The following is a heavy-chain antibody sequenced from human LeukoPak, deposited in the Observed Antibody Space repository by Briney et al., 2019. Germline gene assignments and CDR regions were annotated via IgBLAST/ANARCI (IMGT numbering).Heavy chain of an antibody. V-gene: IGHV4-59*01. CDR3: ARVVGSGWYYVY. Sequence: SETLSLTCTVSGGSISSYYWSWIRQPPGKGLEWIGYIYYSGSTNYNPSLKSRVTISVDTSKNQFSLKLGSVTAADTAVYYCARVVGSGWYYVYWGQGTLVTVSS. D-gene: IGHD6-19*01. CDR2: IYYSGST. J-gene: IGHJ4*02. CDR1: GGSISSYY.